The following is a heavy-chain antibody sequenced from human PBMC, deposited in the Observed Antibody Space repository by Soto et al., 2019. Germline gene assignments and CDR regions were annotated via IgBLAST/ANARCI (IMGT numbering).Heavy chain of an antibody. J-gene: IGHJ3*02. CDR1: GYTFTSNG. V-gene: IGHV1-18*01. CDR2: ISADKGNT. CDR3: ARDRAHGFDI. Sequence: GASVQVSCKASGYTFTSNGISWVRQAPGQGLEWMGWISADKGNTNYAQKLQGRVTMTRDTSTSTVYMELRSLRSEDTAVYFCARDRAHGFDIWGQGTMVTV.